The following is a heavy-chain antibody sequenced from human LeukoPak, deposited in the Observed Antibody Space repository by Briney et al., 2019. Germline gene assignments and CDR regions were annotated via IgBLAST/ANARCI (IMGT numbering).Heavy chain of an antibody. CDR1: VYTFTSYY. Sequence: ASVKVSCKASVYTFTSYYTHWVRRAPGQGLEWMGIINPSGGGTTYAPKFQGRVTMTRDTSTSTVYMELSSLTSDDTAVYYCARNGVGSGSYEPASYFYYMDVWGKGTTVTVSS. V-gene: IGHV1-46*01. J-gene: IGHJ6*03. D-gene: IGHD3-10*01. CDR3: ARNGVGSGSYEPASYFYYMDV. CDR2: INPSGGGT.